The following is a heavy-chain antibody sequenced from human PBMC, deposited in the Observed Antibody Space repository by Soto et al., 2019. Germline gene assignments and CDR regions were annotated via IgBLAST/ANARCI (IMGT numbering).Heavy chain of an antibody. CDR1: GFTFTSYA. V-gene: IGHV3-23*01. CDR3: AKHDFWTLYNTGLDS. CDR2: ISGSGGDT. D-gene: IGHD3-3*01. Sequence: PGGSLRLSCSASGFTFTSYAMSWVRQAPGKGLEWVSGISGSGGDTMSADSVKGRFTISRDNFKNMLYLQMNSLRAEDTAVYYCAKHDFWTLYNTGLDSWGQGTLVTVS. J-gene: IGHJ4*02.